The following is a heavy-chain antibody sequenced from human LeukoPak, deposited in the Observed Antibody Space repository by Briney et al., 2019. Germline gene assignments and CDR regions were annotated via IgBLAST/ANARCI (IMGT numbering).Heavy chain of an antibody. CDR2: MNPNSGNT. CDR3: ARLDIVVVPAATRFDP. V-gene: IGHV1-8*01. Sequence: ASVKVSCKASGCTFTSYDINWVRQATGQGLEWMGWMNPNSGNTGYAQKFQGRVTMTRNTSISTAYMELSSLRSEDTAVYYCARLDIVVVPAATRFDPWGQGTLVTVSS. D-gene: IGHD2-2*03. CDR1: GCTFTSYD. J-gene: IGHJ5*02.